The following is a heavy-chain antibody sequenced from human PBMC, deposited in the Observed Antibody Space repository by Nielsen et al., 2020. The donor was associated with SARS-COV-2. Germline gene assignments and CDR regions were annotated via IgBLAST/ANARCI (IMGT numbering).Heavy chain of an antibody. CDR1: GYTFTSYG. V-gene: IGHV1-18*01. Sequence: ASVKVSCKASGYTFTSYGISWVRQAPGQGLEWMGGIIPIFGTANYAQKLQGRVTMTTDTSTSTAYMELRSLRSDDTAVYYCARGLVLYYDSSGYEDDYWGQGTLVTVSS. CDR2: IIPIFGTA. J-gene: IGHJ4*02. CDR3: ARGLVLYYDSSGYEDDY. D-gene: IGHD3-22*01.